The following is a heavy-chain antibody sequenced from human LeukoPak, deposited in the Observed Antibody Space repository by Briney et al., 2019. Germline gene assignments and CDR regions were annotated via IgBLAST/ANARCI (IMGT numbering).Heavy chain of an antibody. Sequence: SETLSLTCTVSGGSISSSSYYWGWIRQPPGEGLEWIGSIYYSGSTYYNPSLKSRVTISVDTSKNQFSLRLSSVTAADTAVYYCARHVRLELPGAPWFDPWGQGTLVTVSS. D-gene: IGHD1-7*01. CDR3: ARHVRLELPGAPWFDP. CDR1: GGSISSSSYY. CDR2: IYYSGST. V-gene: IGHV4-39*01. J-gene: IGHJ5*02.